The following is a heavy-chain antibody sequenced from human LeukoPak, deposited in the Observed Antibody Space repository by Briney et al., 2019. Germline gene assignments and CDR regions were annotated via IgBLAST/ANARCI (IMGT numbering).Heavy chain of an antibody. J-gene: IGHJ4*02. CDR1: GFTFSNYG. CDR3: AKEVITGTTGRSDY. V-gene: IGHV3-30*18. Sequence: GGSLRLSCAASGFTFSNYGMHWVRQAPGKGLEWVALISYDGSNKYYADSVKGRFTISRDNSKNTLYLQMNSLRAEDTAVYYCAKEVITGTTGRSDYWGQGTLVTVSS. D-gene: IGHD1-7*01. CDR2: ISYDGSNK.